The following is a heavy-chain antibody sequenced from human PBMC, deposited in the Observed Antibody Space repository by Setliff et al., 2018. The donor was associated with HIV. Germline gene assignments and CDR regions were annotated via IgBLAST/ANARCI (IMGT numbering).Heavy chain of an antibody. CDR1: GYTFTRYY. CDR2: INPNNGGT. Sequence: GASVKVSCKASGYTFTRYYMHWVRQAPGQGLEWMGWINPNNGGTNYAQKFQGRVTMTRDTSISTAYMELSRLRSDDTAVYYCARGMDYYDTSGYYQYYFDYWGQGTLVTVSS. D-gene: IGHD3-22*01. CDR3: ARGMDYYDTSGYYQYYFDY. J-gene: IGHJ4*02. V-gene: IGHV1-2*02.